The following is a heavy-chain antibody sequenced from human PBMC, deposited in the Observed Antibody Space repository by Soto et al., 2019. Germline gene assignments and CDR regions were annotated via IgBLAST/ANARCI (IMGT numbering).Heavy chain of an antibody. CDR3: TTDSYSTIIIVRFDY. CDR1: GFTFSNAW. CDR2: IKSKTDGGTT. J-gene: IGHJ4*01. Sequence: GGSMRLSCAASGFTFSNAWINWVRQAPGKGLEWVGRIKSKTDGGTTDYAEPVKGRFAISRDDSNNMVYLQMNSLKIEDTAVYYCTTDSYSTIIIVRFDYWGHGTLVTVSS. V-gene: IGHV3-15*07. D-gene: IGHD3-22*01.